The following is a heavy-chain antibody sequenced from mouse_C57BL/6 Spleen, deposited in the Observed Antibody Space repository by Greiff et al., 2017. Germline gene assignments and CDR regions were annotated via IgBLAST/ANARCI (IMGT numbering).Heavy chain of an antibody. CDR3: AREGYYYGRCLDWYFDD. V-gene: IGHV1-81*01. D-gene: IGHD1-1*01. Sequence: VKLLESGAELARPGASVKLSCKASGYTFTSYGISWVKQRTGQGLEWIGEIFPRSGNTNYNEKFKGKATLTADKSSSPAYMDLRSLTTEDSAVYFCAREGYYYGRCLDWYFDDWGTGTTVTVSS. CDR1: GYTFTSYG. CDR2: IFPRSGNT. J-gene: IGHJ1*03.